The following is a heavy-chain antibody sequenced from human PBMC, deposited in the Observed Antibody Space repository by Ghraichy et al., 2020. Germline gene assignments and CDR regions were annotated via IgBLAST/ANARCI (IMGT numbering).Heavy chain of an antibody. CDR2: ISSNGGST. D-gene: IGHD3-10*01. CDR3: VAWFGELGAYYYMDV. Sequence: GWSLRLSCSASGFTFSSYAMHWVRQAPGKGLEYVSAISSNGGSTYYADSVKGRFTISRDNSKNTLYLQMSSLRAEDTAVYYCVAWFGELGAYYYMDVWGKGTTVTVSS. J-gene: IGHJ6*03. CDR1: GFTFSSYA. V-gene: IGHV3-64D*06.